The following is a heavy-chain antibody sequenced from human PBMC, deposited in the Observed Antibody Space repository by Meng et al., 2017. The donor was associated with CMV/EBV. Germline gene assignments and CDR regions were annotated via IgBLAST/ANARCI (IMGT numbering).Heavy chain of an antibody. Sequence: QVQVQGSGPGRVESSQTLSLTRTLSGGSISSGDYYWSWVRQPPGKGLELIGYIYYSGRTYYNPSLKSRVTISVDTSKNQFSLKLSSVTAADTAVYYCARVTSRVAGAFDYWGQGTLVTVSS. CDR1: GGSISSGDYY. CDR3: ARVTSRVAGAFDY. J-gene: IGHJ4*02. CDR2: IYYSGRT. V-gene: IGHV4-30-4*08. D-gene: IGHD1-14*01.